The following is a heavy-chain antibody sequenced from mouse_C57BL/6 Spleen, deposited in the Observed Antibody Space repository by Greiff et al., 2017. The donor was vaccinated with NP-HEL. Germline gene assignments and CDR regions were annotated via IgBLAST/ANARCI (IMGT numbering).Heavy chain of an antibody. CDR1: GFSLTSYG. V-gene: IGHV2-2*01. CDR2: IWSGGST. CDR3: ARKADYYAMDY. Sequence: QVQLQQSGPGLVQPSQSLSITCTVSGFSLTSYGVHWVRQSPGKGLEWLGVIWSGGSTDYNAAFISRLSISKDNSKSQVFFKMNSQQADDTAIYYCARKADYYAMDYWGQGTSVTVSS. J-gene: IGHJ4*01.